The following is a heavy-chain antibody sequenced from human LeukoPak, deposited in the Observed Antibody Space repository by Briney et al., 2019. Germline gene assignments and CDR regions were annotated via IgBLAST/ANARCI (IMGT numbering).Heavy chain of an antibody. CDR3: ARGAYCGGDCYSFDY. V-gene: IGHV1-2*02. CDR2: INPKSGGT. D-gene: IGHD2-21*01. Sequence: ASVKVSCKASGYTFTGYYMHWVRQAPGQGLEWMGWINPKSGGTNYAQKFQGRVTITRDTSISTAYMELSRLRSDDTAAYYCARGAYCGGDCYSFDYWGQGTLVTVSS. CDR1: GYTFTGYY. J-gene: IGHJ4*02.